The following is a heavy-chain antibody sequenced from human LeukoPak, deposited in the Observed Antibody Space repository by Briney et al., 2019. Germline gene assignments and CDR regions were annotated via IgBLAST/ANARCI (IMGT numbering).Heavy chain of an antibody. D-gene: IGHD3-16*01. J-gene: IGHJ3*02. CDR3: AKKVGGVYAFDI. V-gene: IGHV3-23*01. Sequence: QPGGSLRLSCAASGFTFSSYSMNWVRQAPGKGLEWVSVISASGGNTYYADSVKGRFTVSGDNSKNTLYLQMNSLRAEDTAVYYCAKKVGGVYAFDIWGQGTMVTVSS. CDR1: GFTFSSYS. CDR2: ISASGGNT.